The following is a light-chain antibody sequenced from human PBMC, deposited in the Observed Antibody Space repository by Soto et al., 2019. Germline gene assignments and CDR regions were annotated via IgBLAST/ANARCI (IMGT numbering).Light chain of an antibody. V-gene: IGKV1-39*01. CDR3: HQSYGTPPT. J-gene: IGKJ1*01. Sequence: DIQMTQSPSSLSASVGDRVTITCRASQSSSSYLNWYQQKPGKAPKLLIYAASSLQSGVPSRFSGSGSGTVFTLTISSLQPEDFTTYYCHQSYGTPPTFGQGTKVE. CDR2: AAS. CDR1: QSSSSY.